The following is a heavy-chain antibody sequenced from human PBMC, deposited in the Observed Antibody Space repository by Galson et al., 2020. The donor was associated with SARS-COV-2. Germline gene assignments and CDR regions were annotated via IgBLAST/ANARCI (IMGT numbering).Heavy chain of an antibody. CDR2: INPSGGST. J-gene: IGHJ6*02. CDR3: ARDLTVTTTYYYCYGMDV. CDR1: GYTFTSYY. D-gene: IGHD4-4*01. Sequence: ASVKVSCKASGYTFTSYYMHWVRQAPGQGLEWTGIINPSGGSTSYAQKFQGRVTMTRDTSTSTVYMELSSLRSEDTAVYYCARDLTVTTTYYYCYGMDVWGQGTTVTVSS. V-gene: IGHV1-46*03.